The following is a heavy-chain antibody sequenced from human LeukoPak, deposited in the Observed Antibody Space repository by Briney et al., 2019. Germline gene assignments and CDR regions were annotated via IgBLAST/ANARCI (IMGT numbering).Heavy chain of an antibody. D-gene: IGHD1-26*01. CDR1: GFTFSSYG. CDR3: AKDRSQWELYYGMDV. J-gene: IGHJ6*02. Sequence: GGSLRLSCAASGFTFSSYGMHWVRQAPGKGLEWVAVISYDGSNKYYADSVKGRFTISRDNSKNTLYLQMNSLRAEDTAVYYCAKDRSQWELYYGMDVWGQGTTVTVSS. V-gene: IGHV3-30*18. CDR2: ISYDGSNK.